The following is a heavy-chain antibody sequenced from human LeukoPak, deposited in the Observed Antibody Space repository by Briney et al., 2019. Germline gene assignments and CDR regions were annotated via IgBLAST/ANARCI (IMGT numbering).Heavy chain of an antibody. J-gene: IGHJ4*02. CDR1: GFTFSSYA. Sequence: GASLRLSCAASGFTFSSYAMSWVRQAPGKGLEWVSAISGSGGSTYYADSVKGRFTISRDNSKNTLYLQMISLRAEDTAVYYCAKDSWEYCSSTSCYKGSLDWGQGTLVTVSS. CDR2: ISGSGGST. D-gene: IGHD2-2*02. CDR3: AKDSWEYCSSTSCYKGSLD. V-gene: IGHV3-23*01.